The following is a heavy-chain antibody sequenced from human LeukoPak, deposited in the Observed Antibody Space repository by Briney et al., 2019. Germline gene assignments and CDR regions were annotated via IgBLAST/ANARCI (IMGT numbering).Heavy chain of an antibody. CDR3: ARADSGYYVRDAFDI. CDR2: INPNSGGT. Sequence: ASVKVSCKASGYTFTGYYMHWVRQAPEQGLEWMGRINPNSGGTNYAQKFQGRVTMTRDTSISTAYMELSRLRSDDTAVYYCARADSGYYVRDAFDIWGQGTMVTVSS. J-gene: IGHJ3*02. D-gene: IGHD3-22*01. CDR1: GYTFTGYY. V-gene: IGHV1-2*06.